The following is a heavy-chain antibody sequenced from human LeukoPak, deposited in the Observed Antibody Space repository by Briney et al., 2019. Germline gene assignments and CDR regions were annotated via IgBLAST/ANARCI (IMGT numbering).Heavy chain of an antibody. V-gene: IGHV1-2*02. J-gene: IGHJ4*02. D-gene: IGHD3-22*01. CDR3: ARDPGKGYYYDSSGYYYFDY. CDR2: INPNSGGT. CDR1: GYTFTGYY. Sequence: GASVKVSCKASGYTFTGYYMHWVRQAPGQGLEWMGWINPNSGGTNYAQKFQGRVTMTRDTSTSTVYMELSSLRSEDTAVYYCARDPGKGYYYDSSGYYYFDYWGQGTLVTVSS.